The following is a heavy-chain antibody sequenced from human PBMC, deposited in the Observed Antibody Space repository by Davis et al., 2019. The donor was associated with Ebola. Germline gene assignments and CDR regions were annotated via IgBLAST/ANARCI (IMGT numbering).Heavy chain of an antibody. D-gene: IGHD2-2*01. CDR1: GFTFSSYG. CDR2: ISYDGSNK. J-gene: IGHJ6*02. V-gene: IGHV3-30*18. CDR3: AKVPWVGYQLLFGGMDV. Sequence: PGGSLRLSCAASGFTFSSYGMHWVRQAPGKGLEWVAVISYDGSNKYYADSVKGRFTISRDNSKNTLYLQMNSLRAEDTAVYYCAKVPWVGYQLLFGGMDVWGQGTTVTVSS.